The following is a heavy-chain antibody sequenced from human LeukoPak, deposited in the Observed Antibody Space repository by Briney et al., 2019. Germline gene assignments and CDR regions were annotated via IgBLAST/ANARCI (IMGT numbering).Heavy chain of an antibody. CDR2: IYYSGST. Sequence: SETLSLTCTVSGGSISSSSYYWGWIRQPPGKGLEWIGSIYYSGSTYYNPSLKSRVTISVDTSKNQFSLKLSSVTAADTAVYYCARGLHLIAAAWVEPPDYWGQGTLVTVSS. D-gene: IGHD6-13*01. V-gene: IGHV4-39*07. CDR1: GGSISSSSYY. CDR3: ARGLHLIAAAWVEPPDY. J-gene: IGHJ4*02.